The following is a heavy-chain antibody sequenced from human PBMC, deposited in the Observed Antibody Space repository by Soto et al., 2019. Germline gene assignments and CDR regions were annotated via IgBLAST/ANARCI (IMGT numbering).Heavy chain of an antibody. Sequence: GGSLRLSCAASGFTFSSYAMSWVRQAPGKGLEWVSAISGSGGSTYYADSVKGRFTISRDNSKNTLDLQMNSLRAEDTAVYYCAKDLIGSSGWYRPREFDYWGQGTLVTVSS. J-gene: IGHJ4*02. CDR2: ISGSGGST. CDR3: AKDLIGSSGWYRPREFDY. D-gene: IGHD6-19*01. V-gene: IGHV3-23*01. CDR1: GFTFSSYA.